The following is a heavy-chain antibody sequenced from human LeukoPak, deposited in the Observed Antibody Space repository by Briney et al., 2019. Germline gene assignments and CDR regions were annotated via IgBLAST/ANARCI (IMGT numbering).Heavy chain of an antibody. D-gene: IGHD5-24*01. Sequence: GGSLRLSCAASGFTFSSSATSWVRQAPGKGLEWVSSISGSGSGGSTYYADSVKGRFTISRDNSKNTLYLQMNSLRAEDTPVYYCAKSGYNRFDYWGQGTLVTVSS. V-gene: IGHV3-23*01. CDR1: GFTFSSSA. CDR2: ISGSGSGGST. J-gene: IGHJ4*02. CDR3: AKSGYNRFDY.